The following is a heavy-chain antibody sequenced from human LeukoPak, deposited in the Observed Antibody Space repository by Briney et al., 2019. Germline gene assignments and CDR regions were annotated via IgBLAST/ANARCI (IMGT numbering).Heavy chain of an antibody. V-gene: IGHV3-23*01. CDR1: KFSFSGYA. CDR2: INGADDWT. J-gene: IGHJ6*02. D-gene: IGHD5-18*01. Sequence: GGSLRLSCAGSKFSFSGYAMSWVRQAPGKGLEWVAHINGADDWTSYADSVEGRFTISRDNSKSTLYLQMNSLRAEDTAKYFCARKHVQTAKVFLDVWGQGTTVSVSS. CDR3: ARKHVQTAKVFLDV.